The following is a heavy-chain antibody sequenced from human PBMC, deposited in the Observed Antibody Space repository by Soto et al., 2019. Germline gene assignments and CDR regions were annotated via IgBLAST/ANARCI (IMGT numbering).Heavy chain of an antibody. CDR2: ISSTTNYI. Sequence: GGSLRLSCAASGFTFTRYSMNWVRQAPGKGLEWVSSISSTTNYIYYGDSMKGRFTISRDNAKNSLYLEMNGLRAEDTAVYYCARESEDLTSNFDYWGQGTLVTVSS. V-gene: IGHV3-21*06. CDR1: GFTFTRYS. CDR3: ARESEDLTSNFDY. J-gene: IGHJ4*02.